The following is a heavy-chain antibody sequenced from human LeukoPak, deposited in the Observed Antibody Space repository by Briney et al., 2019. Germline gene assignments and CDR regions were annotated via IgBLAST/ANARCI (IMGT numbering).Heavy chain of an antibody. J-gene: IGHJ6*02. CDR3: ARDRAAAGNYYYYGMDV. Sequence: GGSLRLSCAASGFTFSSYWMSWVRQAPGKGLEWVANIKQDGSEKYYVDSVKGRFTISRDNAKNSLYLQMNSLRAEDTAVYYCARDRAAAGNYYYYGMDVWGQETTVTVSS. CDR2: IKQDGSEK. CDR1: GFTFSSYW. V-gene: IGHV3-7*01. D-gene: IGHD6-13*01.